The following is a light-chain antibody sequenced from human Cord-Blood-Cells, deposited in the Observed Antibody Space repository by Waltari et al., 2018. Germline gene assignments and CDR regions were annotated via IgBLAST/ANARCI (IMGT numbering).Light chain of an antibody. CDR1: SSDVGGYNY. Sequence: QSALTQPASVSGSPGQSITISCTGTSSDVGGYNYVSWYQQHPGKAPKLMIYEVSNRPSGVSNRFSGSKSGNTASLTSSGLQADDEADYYCSSYTSSSTPHVFGTGTKVTVL. CDR3: SSYTSSSTPHV. V-gene: IGLV2-14*01. J-gene: IGLJ1*01. CDR2: EVS.